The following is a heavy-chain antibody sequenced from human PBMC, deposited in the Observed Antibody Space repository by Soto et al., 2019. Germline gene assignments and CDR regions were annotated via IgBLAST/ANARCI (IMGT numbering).Heavy chain of an antibody. CDR3: ARSVKGSYYDFWSGYYGYYGMDV. V-gene: IGHV1-8*01. CDR1: GYTFTSYD. CDR2: MNPNSGNT. Sequence: QVQLVQSGAEVKKPGASVKVSCKASGYTFTSYDITWVRQATGQGLEWMGWMNPNSGNTGYAQKFQGRVTMTRNTSISQAYMELSSLRSEDTAGYYCARSVKGSYYDFWSGYYGYYGMDVWGQGTTVTVSS. D-gene: IGHD3-3*01. J-gene: IGHJ6*02.